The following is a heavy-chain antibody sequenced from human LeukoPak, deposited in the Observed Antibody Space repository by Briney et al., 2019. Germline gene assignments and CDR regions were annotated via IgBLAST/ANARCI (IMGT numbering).Heavy chain of an antibody. V-gene: IGHV1-69*04. D-gene: IGHD6-19*01. CDR1: GGTFSSYA. CDR2: IIPIFGIA. CDR3: ARVGRLGGWYYFDY. J-gene: IGHJ4*02. Sequence: SVKLSCKASGGTFSSYAISWVRQAPGQGLEWIGRIIPIFGIANYAQKFQGRVTITADKSTSTAYMELSSLRSEDTAAYYCARVGRLGGWYYFDYWGQGALVTVSS.